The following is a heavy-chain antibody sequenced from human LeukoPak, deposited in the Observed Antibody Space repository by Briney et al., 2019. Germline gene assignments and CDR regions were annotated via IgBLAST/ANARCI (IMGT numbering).Heavy chain of an antibody. D-gene: IGHD6-13*01. J-gene: IGHJ6*03. CDR1: GYTFTSYD. Sequence: ASVKVSCKASGYTFTSYDINWVRQATGQGLEWMGWMNPNSGNTGYAQKFQGRVTMTRNTSISTAYMELSSLRSEDTAVYYCAREGPGRVSHYMDVWGKGTTVTVSS. CDR3: AREGPGRVSHYMDV. CDR2: MNPNSGNT. V-gene: IGHV1-8*01.